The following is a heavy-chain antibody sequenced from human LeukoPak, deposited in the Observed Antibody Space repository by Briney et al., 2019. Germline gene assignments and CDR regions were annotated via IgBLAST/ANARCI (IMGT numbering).Heavy chain of an antibody. J-gene: IGHJ4*02. CDR3: ATDLELNYGDKTGAFDY. V-gene: IGHV1-18*01. CDR1: GYTFTSYG. CDR2: ISAYNGNT. Sequence: ASVKVSCKASGYTFTSYGISWVRQAPGQGLEWMGWISAYNGNTNYAQKLQGRVTMTTDTSTSTAYMELRSLRSDDTAVYYCATDLELNYGDKTGAFDYWGQGTLVTVSS. D-gene: IGHD4-17*01.